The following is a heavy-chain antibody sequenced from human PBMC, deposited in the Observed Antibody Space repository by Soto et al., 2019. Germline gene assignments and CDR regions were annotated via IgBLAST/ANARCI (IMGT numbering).Heavy chain of an antibody. J-gene: IGHJ4*02. D-gene: IGHD3-22*01. CDR3: AKSPGLYYYDPSGYYYYDY. Sequence: GGSLRLSCAASRFTFSSYAMSWVRQAPGKGLEWVSAISGSGVSTYYEDSVKGRFTISSDNSKHTLYLQMNSLRAEDTAVYYCAKSPGLYYYDPSGYYYYDYWGQGTLGTVSS. CDR2: ISGSGVST. V-gene: IGHV3-23*01. CDR1: RFTFSSYA.